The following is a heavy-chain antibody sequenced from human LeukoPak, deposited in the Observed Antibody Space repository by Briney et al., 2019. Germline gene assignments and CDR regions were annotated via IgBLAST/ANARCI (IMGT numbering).Heavy chain of an antibody. J-gene: IGHJ4*02. V-gene: IGHV4-4*07. D-gene: IGHD2-2*01. Sequence: SETLSLTXTVSGGSISSYYWSWIRQAAGKGLEWIGRIYTSGSTNYNPSLKSRVTMSVDTSKNQFSLKLSSVTAADTAVYYCARDLGSRYCSSTSCLYHFDYWGQGTLVTVS. CDR1: GGSISSYY. CDR2: IYTSGST. CDR3: ARDLGSRYCSSTSCLYHFDY.